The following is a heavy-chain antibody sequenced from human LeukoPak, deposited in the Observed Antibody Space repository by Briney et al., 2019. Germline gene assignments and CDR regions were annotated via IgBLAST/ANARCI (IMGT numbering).Heavy chain of an antibody. Sequence: GASPRLSCAASGFTFSNYAMNWVRQAPGKGLEWVSGISASGGNTYYADSVKGRFTISRDNSKNTLYLQMHSLRAEDTAVYCCAKEYGDYGPDWFDPWGQGNLVTVSS. CDR3: AKEYGDYGPDWFDP. CDR1: GFTFSNYA. V-gene: IGHV3-23*01. J-gene: IGHJ5*02. D-gene: IGHD4-17*01. CDR2: ISASGGNT.